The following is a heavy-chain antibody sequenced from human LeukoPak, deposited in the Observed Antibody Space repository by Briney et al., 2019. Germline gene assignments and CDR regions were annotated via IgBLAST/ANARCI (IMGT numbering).Heavy chain of an antibody. V-gene: IGHV4-4*09. CDR2: IYTSGST. CDR3: ASHLRLSYYYDSSGYYHDAFDI. CDR1: GGSISSWD. D-gene: IGHD3-22*01. Sequence: SETLSLTCTVSGGSISSWDWSWIWKRPGKGLEWIGYIYTSGSTNYNPSLKSRVKISLDASTYQFYLNLSAVTAATTAVYYCASHLRLSYYYDSSGYYHDAFDIWGQGTMVTVSS. J-gene: IGHJ3*02.